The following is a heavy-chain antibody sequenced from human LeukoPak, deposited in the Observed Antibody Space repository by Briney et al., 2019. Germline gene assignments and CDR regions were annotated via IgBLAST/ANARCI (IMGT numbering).Heavy chain of an antibody. CDR2: INPNSGGT. V-gene: IGHV1-2*02. Sequence: ASVKVSCKASGYTFTGYYMHWVRQAPGQGLEWMGWINPNSGGTNYAQKFQGRVTMTRDTSISTAYMELSRLRSDDTAVYYCARAEATYSYFCIYESSFDYWGQGTLVTVSS. CDR3: ARAEATYSYFCIYESSFDY. CDR1: GYTFTGYY. D-gene: IGHD5-18*01. J-gene: IGHJ4*02.